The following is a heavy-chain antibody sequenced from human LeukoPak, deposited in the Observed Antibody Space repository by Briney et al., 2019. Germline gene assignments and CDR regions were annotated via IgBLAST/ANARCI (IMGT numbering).Heavy chain of an antibody. CDR1: GYSISSGYY. V-gene: IGHV4-38-2*02. J-gene: IGHJ3*02. CDR3: ARGLYQWLRFDGGFLTGDAFDI. Sequence: PSETLSLTCTVSGYSISSGYYWGWIRQPPGKGLEWIGSIYHSGSTYYNPSLKSRVTISVDTSKNQFSLKLSSVTAADTAVYYCARGLYQWLRFDGGFLTGDAFDIWGQGTMVTVSS. CDR2: IYHSGST. D-gene: IGHD5-12*01.